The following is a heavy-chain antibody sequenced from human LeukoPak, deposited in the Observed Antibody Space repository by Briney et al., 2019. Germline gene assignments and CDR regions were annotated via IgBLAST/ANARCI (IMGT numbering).Heavy chain of an antibody. CDR1: GGSISNYF. Sequence: SETLSLTCTVSGGSISNYFWSWIRQPPGKGLECIGYIYYSGSTNYNPSLKSRVTISVDTSKNQFSLRLNSVTAADTAVYFCARLRGAFDYWGQGTLVTVFS. J-gene: IGHJ4*02. V-gene: IGHV4-59*01. D-gene: IGHD3-16*01. CDR3: ARLRGAFDY. CDR2: IYYSGST.